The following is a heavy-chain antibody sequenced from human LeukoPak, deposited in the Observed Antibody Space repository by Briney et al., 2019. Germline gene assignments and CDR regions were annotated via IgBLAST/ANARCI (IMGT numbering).Heavy chain of an antibody. J-gene: IGHJ6*02. D-gene: IGHD3-3*01. Sequence: PSETLSLTCVVYGGSFSGYYWSWIRQPPGKGLEWIGEINHSGSTNYNPSLKSRVTISVDTSKNQFSLKLSSVTAADTAVYFCAREALRFLKSYGMDVWGQGTTAIVSS. CDR2: INHSGST. V-gene: IGHV4-34*01. CDR1: GGSFSGYY. CDR3: AREALRFLKSYGMDV.